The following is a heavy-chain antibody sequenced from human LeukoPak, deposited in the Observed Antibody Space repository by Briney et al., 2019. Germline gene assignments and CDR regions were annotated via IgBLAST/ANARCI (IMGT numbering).Heavy chain of an antibody. D-gene: IGHD1-26*01. CDR1: GYTLTELS. J-gene: IGHJ4*02. CDR3: ATVASGSYYPFDY. V-gene: IGHV1-24*01. Sequence: ASVKVSCKVSGYTLTELSMHWVRQAPGKGLEWMGGFDPEDGETIYAQKFQGRVTMTEDTSTDTAYMELSGLRSEDTAVYYCATVASGSYYPFDYWGQGTLVTVSS. CDR2: FDPEDGET.